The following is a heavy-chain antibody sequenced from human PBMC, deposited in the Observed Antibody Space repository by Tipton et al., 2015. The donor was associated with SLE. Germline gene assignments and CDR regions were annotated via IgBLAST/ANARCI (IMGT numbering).Heavy chain of an antibody. V-gene: IGHV4-39*07. CDR2: MYFSGNT. Sequence: TLSLTCSVSGGSISSSNYSWDWIRQAPGKGLEWIGSMYFSGNTYYNPFLKSRVTVSVDTSKNQFSLKLSSVTAADTAVYYCARVSGGIAYMDVWGKGTTVTFSS. D-gene: IGHD6-13*01. CDR3: ARVSGGIAYMDV. CDR1: GGSISSSNYS. J-gene: IGHJ6*03.